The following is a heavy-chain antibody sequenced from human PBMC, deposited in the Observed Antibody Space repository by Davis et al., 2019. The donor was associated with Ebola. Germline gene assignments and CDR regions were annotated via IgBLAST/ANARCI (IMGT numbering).Heavy chain of an antibody. D-gene: IGHD5-18*01. V-gene: IGHV4-34*01. CDR1: GGSFSGYY. Sequence: SETLSLTCAVYGGSFSGYYWSWIRQPPGKGLEWIGKISQSGSTNYNPSLKSRVTISVDTSKNQFSLKLSSVTAADTAVYYCARGRYSYGYFDYWGQGTLVTVSP. J-gene: IGHJ4*02. CDR2: ISQSGST. CDR3: ARGRYSYGYFDY.